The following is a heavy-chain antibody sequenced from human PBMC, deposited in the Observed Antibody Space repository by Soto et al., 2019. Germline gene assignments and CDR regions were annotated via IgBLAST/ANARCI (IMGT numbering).Heavy chain of an antibody. CDR2: ISYDGGNK. Sequence: GGSLRLSCAASGFTFSSYAMHWVRQAPGKGLEWVAVISYDGGNKYYADSVKGRFTISRDNSKNTLYLQMNSLRAEDTAVYYCARDLDESGSYPVGFDYWGQGTLVTVSS. J-gene: IGHJ4*02. V-gene: IGHV3-30-3*01. D-gene: IGHD1-26*01. CDR1: GFTFSSYA. CDR3: ARDLDESGSYPVGFDY.